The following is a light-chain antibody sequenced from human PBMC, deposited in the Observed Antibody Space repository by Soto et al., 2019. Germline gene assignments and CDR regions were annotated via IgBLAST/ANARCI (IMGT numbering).Light chain of an antibody. V-gene: IGKV3-20*01. CDR3: QQFVSSPIT. CDR1: QSVSSGY. Sequence: EIVLTQSPGTLSLSPGERATLSCRATQSVSSGYLAWYQHKPGQAPRLLMSGASSRATGIPDRFSGSGSGTDFTLTISRLEPEDFAVYYCQQFVSSPITFGGGTKEEIK. CDR2: GAS. J-gene: IGKJ4*01.